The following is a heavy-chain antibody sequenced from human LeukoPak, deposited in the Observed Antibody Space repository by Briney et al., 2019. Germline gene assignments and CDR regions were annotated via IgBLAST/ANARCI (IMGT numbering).Heavy chain of an antibody. V-gene: IGHV4-59*01. CDR2: IYYSGST. CDR3: AREGVGATSGWFDP. CDR1: GGSISSYY. J-gene: IGHJ5*02. D-gene: IGHD1-26*01. Sequence: PSETLSLTCTVSGGSISSYYWSWIRQPPGKGLEWIGYIYYSGSTNYNPSLKSRVTISVDTSKNQFSLKLSSVTAADTAVYYCAREGVGATSGWFDPWGQEPWSPSPQ.